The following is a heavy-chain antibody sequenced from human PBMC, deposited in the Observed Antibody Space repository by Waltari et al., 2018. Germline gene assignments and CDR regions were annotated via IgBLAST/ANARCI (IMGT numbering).Heavy chain of an antibody. D-gene: IGHD5-12*01. CDR1: GFMFRTNW. CDR3: ARDGDGYPD. V-gene: IGHV3-7*01. J-gene: IGHJ4*02. CDR2: IKEGGSEE. Sequence: EVKLVDSGGGLVQPGGSLRLSCAASGFMFRTNWMSWVRQAPGKGLEWVANIKEGGSEEYYVDSVKGRFTISRDNAKTSLYLQMNSLRVEDTAVYYCARDGDGYPDWGQGSLVIVSS.